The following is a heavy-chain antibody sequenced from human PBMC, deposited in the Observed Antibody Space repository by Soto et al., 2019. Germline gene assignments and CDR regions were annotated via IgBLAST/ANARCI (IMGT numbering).Heavy chain of an antibody. J-gene: IGHJ6*03. CDR1: GDSVSRDSAA. D-gene: IGHD5-12*01. V-gene: IGHV6-1*02. Sequence: QVQLQQSGPGLVKPSQSLSLTCAISGDSVSRDSAAWNWIRQTPSRGLAWLGRIYYRSKGLNTYELSVNSRITISPDTSKNQFSLQLSSVTPEDTAVYYCARGSWDDVSGHYYIDVWDEGTTVTVSS. CDR2: IYYRSKGLN. CDR3: ARGSWDDVSGHYYIDV.